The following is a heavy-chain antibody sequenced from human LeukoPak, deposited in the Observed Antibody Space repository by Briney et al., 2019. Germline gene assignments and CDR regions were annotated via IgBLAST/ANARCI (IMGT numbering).Heavy chain of an antibody. CDR3: ARFIVVVTAIPTYYGMGV. D-gene: IGHD2-21*02. CDR1: GFTFSSYE. Sequence: GSLRLSCAASGFTFSSYEMNWVRQAPGKGLEWVSYISSSGSTIYYADSVKGRFTISRDNAKNSLYLQMNSLRAEDTAVYYCARFIVVVTAIPTYYGMGVWGQGTTVTVSS. V-gene: IGHV3-48*03. CDR2: ISSSGSTI. J-gene: IGHJ6*02.